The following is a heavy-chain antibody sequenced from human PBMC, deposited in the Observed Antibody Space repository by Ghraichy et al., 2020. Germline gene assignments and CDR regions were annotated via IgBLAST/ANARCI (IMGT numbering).Heavy chain of an antibody. D-gene: IGHD6-13*01. Sequence: GSLRLSCAASGFTFSSYAMTWVRQAPGKGLDWVSEISSGGGSAYYADSVKGRFTISRDNSKNTLYLQMNSLRVEDTAVYYCAKATAAAAAGHWGQGTLVTVSS. V-gene: IGHV3-23*01. CDR1: GFTFSSYA. CDR2: ISSGGGSA. CDR3: AKATAAAAAGH. J-gene: IGHJ4*02.